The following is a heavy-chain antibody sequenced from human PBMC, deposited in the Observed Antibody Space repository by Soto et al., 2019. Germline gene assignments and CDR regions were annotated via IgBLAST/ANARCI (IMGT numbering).Heavy chain of an antibody. Sequence: QVQLVESGGGLVRPGGSLRLSCEASGFTFRDYYMTWFRQAPGKGLEWLSYIDSSTKYTNYADSVKGRFTISRDNANNSLYLQMNSLRADDTAVYYCAREYYYTMDVWGQGTRVTVSS. J-gene: IGHJ6*02. CDR3: AREYYYTMDV. CDR2: IDSSTKYT. V-gene: IGHV3-11*05. CDR1: GFTFRDYY.